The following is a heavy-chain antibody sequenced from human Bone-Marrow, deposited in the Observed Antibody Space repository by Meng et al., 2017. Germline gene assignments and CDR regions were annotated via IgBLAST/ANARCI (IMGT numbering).Heavy chain of an antibody. CDR1: GGSFCTHT. Sequence: QVQLVQSGAEVKKPGSSVKVACKTSGGSFCTHTFSWVRQAPGQGLEWMGGLIAVFDKTKAAPRFQDRVTFTADESTSTAYMELSSLTFDDTAVYFCARGRRNEPLFDYWGQGTLVTVSS. J-gene: IGHJ4*02. V-gene: IGHV1-69*13. D-gene: IGHD1-14*01. CDR3: ARGRRNEPLFDY. CDR2: LIAVFDKT.